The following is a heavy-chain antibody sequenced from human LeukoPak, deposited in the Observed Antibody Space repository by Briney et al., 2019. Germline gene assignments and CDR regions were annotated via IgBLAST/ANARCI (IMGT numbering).Heavy chain of an antibody. J-gene: IGHJ4*02. Sequence: ETLSLTCTVSGGSISSYYWSWIRQPAGKGLEWVADIKADGSDKYYVDSVKGRFTILRDNAQNSLYLLMNSLRAEDTAVYYCARDHPFYEISGPRFDSWGQGTRVTVSS. CDR1: GGSISSYY. CDR3: ARDHPFYEISGPRFDS. CDR2: IKADGSDK. D-gene: IGHD3-10*01. V-gene: IGHV3-7*01.